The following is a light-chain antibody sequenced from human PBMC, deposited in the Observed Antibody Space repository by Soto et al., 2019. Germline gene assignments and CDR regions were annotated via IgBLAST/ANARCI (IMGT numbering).Light chain of an antibody. CDR3: QSFDSSLNGWV. CDR2: DVS. J-gene: IGLJ3*02. CDR1: SSDVDGYNY. Sequence: QSALTQPRSVSGSPGQSVTISCTGTSSDVDGYNYVSWYQQHPGKAPKLMISDVSKRPSGVPDRFSGSKSGNTASLTISGLQAEDEADYYCQSFDSSLNGWVFGGGTKLTVL. V-gene: IGLV2-11*01.